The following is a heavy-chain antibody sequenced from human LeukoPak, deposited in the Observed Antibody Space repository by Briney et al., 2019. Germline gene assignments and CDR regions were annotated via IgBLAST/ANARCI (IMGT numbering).Heavy chain of an antibody. CDR3: ARGSATPGLLRYFDPPTYDY. V-gene: IGHV4-39*07. Sequence: PSETLSLTCTVSGGSISSSSYYWGWIRQPPGKGLEWIGSIYYSGSTYYNPSLKSRVTISVDTSKNQFSLKLSSVTAADTAVYYCARGSATPGLLRYFDPPTYDYWGQGTLVTVSS. CDR2: IYYSGST. CDR1: GGSISSSSYY. J-gene: IGHJ4*02. D-gene: IGHD3-9*01.